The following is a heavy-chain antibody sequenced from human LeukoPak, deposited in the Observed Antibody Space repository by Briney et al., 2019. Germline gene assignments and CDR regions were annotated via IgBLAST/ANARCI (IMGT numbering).Heavy chain of an antibody. D-gene: IGHD6-13*01. CDR1: GGSISSGDYY. J-gene: IGHJ4*02. Sequence: SQTLSLTCTVSGGSISSGDYYWSWIRQPPGKGLEWIGYIYYSGSTYYNPSLESRVTISVDTSKNQFSLKLSSVTAADTAVYYCARYSIAAAGENGYYFDYWGQGTLVTVSS. V-gene: IGHV4-30-4*01. CDR3: ARYSIAAAGENGYYFDY. CDR2: IYYSGST.